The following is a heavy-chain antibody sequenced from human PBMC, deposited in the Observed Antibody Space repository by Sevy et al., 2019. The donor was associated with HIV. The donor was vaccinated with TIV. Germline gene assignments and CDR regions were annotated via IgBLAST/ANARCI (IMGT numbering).Heavy chain of an antibody. J-gene: IGHJ4*02. CDR3: ARDRGTYPYYFDY. D-gene: IGHD1-26*01. CDR2: IHYSGST. Sequence: SETLSLTWTVSGGSVSSSSYFWSWIRQPPGKGLEWIGYIHYSGSTNYNPSLKSRVTISVDTSKNQFSLNLSSVTAADTAVYYCARDRGTYPYYFDYWGQGTLVTVSS. CDR1: GGSVSSSSYF. V-gene: IGHV4-61*01.